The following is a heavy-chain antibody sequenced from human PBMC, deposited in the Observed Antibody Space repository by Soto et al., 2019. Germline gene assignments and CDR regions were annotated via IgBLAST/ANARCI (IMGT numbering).Heavy chain of an antibody. CDR1: GFTFSSYG. V-gene: IGHV3-30*18. J-gene: IGHJ4*02. D-gene: IGHD3-10*01. CDR2: ISYDGSNK. Sequence: GGSLRLSCAASGFTFSSYGMHWVRQAPGKGLEWVAVISYDGSNKYYADSVKGRFTISRDNSKNTLYLQMNSLRAEDTAVYYCAKDRGLWFGESDFDYWGQGTLVTVSS. CDR3: AKDRGLWFGESDFDY.